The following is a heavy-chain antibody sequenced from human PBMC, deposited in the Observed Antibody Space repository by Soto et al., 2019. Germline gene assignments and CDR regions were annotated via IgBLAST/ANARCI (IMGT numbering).Heavy chain of an antibody. V-gene: IGHV4-59*01. CDR2: IYYSGST. J-gene: IGHJ3*02. Sequence: SETQSLNCTVSGGSISSYHWSWIRQPPGKGLEWIGYIYYSGSTNYNPSLKSRVTISVDTSKNQFSLKLSSVTAADTAVYYCASSGDLHAFDIWGQGTMVTVSS. CDR1: GGSISSYH. CDR3: ASSGDLHAFDI. D-gene: IGHD7-27*01.